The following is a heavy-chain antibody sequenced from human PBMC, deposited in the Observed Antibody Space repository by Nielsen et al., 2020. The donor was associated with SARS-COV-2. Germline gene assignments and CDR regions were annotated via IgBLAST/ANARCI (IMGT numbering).Heavy chain of an antibody. Sequence: GGSLRLSFAASGFTFSTYGMPWVRQAPGKGLEWVAAISYDGSNKYYVDSVKGRFTISRDNSKNTLYLQMSSLREEDTAVYYCAKDWTAIVVVPSGGVDYWGQGTLVTVSS. CDR3: AKDWTAIVVVPSGGVDY. CDR1: GFTFSTYG. D-gene: IGHD2-15*01. J-gene: IGHJ4*02. CDR2: ISYDGSNK. V-gene: IGHV3-30*18.